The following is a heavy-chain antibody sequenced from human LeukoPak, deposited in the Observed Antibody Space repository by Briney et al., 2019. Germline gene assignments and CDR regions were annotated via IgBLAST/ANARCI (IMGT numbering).Heavy chain of an antibody. V-gene: IGHV3-11*01. CDR1: RFTFTDYY. Sequence: PGRSLRLSCAPSRFTFTDYYTGWIRPAPGGGREWVSYISSSVRTIYYTGSVKGRFTISRDNAKNSLYLQMNSLRAEDTAVYYCARDLMGIAYRGAFYYWGEGTLLTVSS. D-gene: IGHD6-13*01. J-gene: IGHJ4*02. CDR2: ISSSVRTI. CDR3: ARDLMGIAYRGAFYY.